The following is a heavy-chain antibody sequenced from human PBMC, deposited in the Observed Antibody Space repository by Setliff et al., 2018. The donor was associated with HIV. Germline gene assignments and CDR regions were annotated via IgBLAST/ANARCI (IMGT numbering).Heavy chain of an antibody. Sequence: GASVKVSCKASSYTFTRYGISWVRQAPGQGLEWMGWISGYNGNTKYAQSFQGRVAMTTETSTSTAYMEMRSLRSDATAVYYCARVPFRSAWFSGGHDAFDIWGQGTMVTVSS. CDR2: ISGYNGNT. D-gene: IGHD6-19*01. V-gene: IGHV1-18*01. CDR1: SYTFTRYG. J-gene: IGHJ3*02. CDR3: ARVPFRSAWFSGGHDAFDI.